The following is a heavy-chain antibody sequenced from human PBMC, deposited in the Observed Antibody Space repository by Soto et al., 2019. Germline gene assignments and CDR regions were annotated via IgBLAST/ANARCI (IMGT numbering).Heavy chain of an antibody. Sequence: GGSLRLSCATSGFTFSNSAMSWVRQAPGKGLEWVSFISFSGGNTYYAESVKGRFTISRDSARNTVYLQMNGLRAEDTAVYYCARFYYDSSGYLPSPYYYYYGMDVWGQGTTVTVSS. V-gene: IGHV3-23*01. D-gene: IGHD3-22*01. CDR3: ARFYYDSSGYLPSPYYYYYGMDV. CDR2: ISFSGGNT. CDR1: GFTFSNSA. J-gene: IGHJ6*02.